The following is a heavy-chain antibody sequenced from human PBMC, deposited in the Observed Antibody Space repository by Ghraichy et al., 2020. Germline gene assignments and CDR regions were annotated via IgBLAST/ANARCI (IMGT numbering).Heavy chain of an antibody. CDR2: IYSGGST. CDR3: ARGVAGDYYYMDV. J-gene: IGHJ6*03. Sequence: GGSLRLSCAASGFTVSSNYMSWVRQAPGKGLEWVSVIYSGGSTYYADSVKGRFTISRDNSKNTLYLQMNSLRAEDTAVYYCARGVAGDYYYMDVWGKGTTVTVSS. V-gene: IGHV3-53*01. D-gene: IGHD6-19*01. CDR1: GFTVSSNY.